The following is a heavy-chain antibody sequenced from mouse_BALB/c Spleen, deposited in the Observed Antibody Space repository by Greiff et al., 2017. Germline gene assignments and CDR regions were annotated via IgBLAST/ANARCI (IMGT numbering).Heavy chain of an antibody. D-gene: IGHD4-1*01. CDR2: IDPETGGT. CDR1: GYTFTDYE. J-gene: IGHJ2*01. V-gene: IGHV1-15*01. CDR3: TRDWEYFDY. Sequence: VQLQQSGAELVRPGASVTLSCKASGYTFTDYEMHWVKQTPVHGLEWIGAIDPETGGTAYNQKFKGKATLTADKSSSTAYMELRSLTSEDSAVYYCTRDWEYFDYWGQGTTLTVSS.